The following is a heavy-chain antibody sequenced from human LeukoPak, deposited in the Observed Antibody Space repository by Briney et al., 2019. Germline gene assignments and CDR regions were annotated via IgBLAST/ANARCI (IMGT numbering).Heavy chain of an antibody. CDR3: ARHYISVGSFDY. V-gene: IGHV4-39*01. Sequence: SETLSLTCTVSGGSISNSDYSWAWIRQPPWKGLEWIGNVSYGGNTYYNPSLKSRVAISVVTSKNQFSLKATSVTAEDTPVFFLARHYISVGSFDYWGQGSLVTVSS. D-gene: IGHD6-19*01. CDR2: VSYGGNT. J-gene: IGHJ4*02. CDR1: GGSISNSDYS.